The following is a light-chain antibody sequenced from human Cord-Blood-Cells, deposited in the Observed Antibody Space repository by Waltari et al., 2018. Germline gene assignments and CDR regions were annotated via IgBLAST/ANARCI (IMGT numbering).Light chain of an antibody. CDR1: QRVSSN. V-gene: IGKV3-15*01. CDR3: QQYNNWPPIT. Sequence: EIVLPQSPATLSVSPGARATPSCRASQRVSSNLAWYQQKPGQAPRLLIYGASTRATGIPARFSGSGSGTEFTLTISSLQSEDFAVYYCQQYNNWPPITFGQGTRLEIK. CDR2: GAS. J-gene: IGKJ5*01.